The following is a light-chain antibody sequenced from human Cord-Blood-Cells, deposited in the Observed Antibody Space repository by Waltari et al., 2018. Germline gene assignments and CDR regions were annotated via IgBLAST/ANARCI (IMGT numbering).Light chain of an antibody. CDR1: PDISNY. V-gene: IGKV1-33*01. Sequence: DIQMTQSPSSLSASVGDRVTITCQASPDISNYLNWYQQKPGKAPKLLIYDASNVETGVPSRFSGSGSGTDFTFTISILQPEDIATYYCQQYDNLLTSGGGPKVEIK. CDR2: DAS. CDR3: QQYDNLLT. J-gene: IGKJ4*01.